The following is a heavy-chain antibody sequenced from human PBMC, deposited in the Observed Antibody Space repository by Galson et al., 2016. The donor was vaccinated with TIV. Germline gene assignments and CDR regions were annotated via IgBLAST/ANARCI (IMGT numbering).Heavy chain of an antibody. CDR1: GYTFTRYT. J-gene: IGHJ6*02. CDR3: SRAEIYDFWSGFPGGPYGMDV. Sequence: SVKVSCKASGYTFTRYTMNWVRQAPGQGLEWMGWINSNTGNPTYAQGFTGRFVFSLDTSVTTAYLQITSLKAEDTAVYYFSRAEIYDFWSGFPGGPYGMDVWGQGTTVTVFS. CDR2: INSNTGNP. D-gene: IGHD3-3*01. V-gene: IGHV7-4-1*02.